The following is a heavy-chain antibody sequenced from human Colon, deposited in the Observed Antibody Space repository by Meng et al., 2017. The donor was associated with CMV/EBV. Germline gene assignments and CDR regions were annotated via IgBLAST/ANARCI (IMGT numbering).Heavy chain of an antibody. D-gene: IGHD2-2*02. V-gene: IGHV4-39*07. CDR3: ARVGQAGYCSSTSCYKGVDY. Sequence: SETLSLTCAVSGGSISTNTNYWGWIRQPPGKGLEWIGTVFYSGSTHYSPSLQSRVTISVDTSKNQFSLRLTSVTDADTAVYYCARVGQAGYCSSTSCYKGVDYWGQGTLVTVSS. CDR2: VFYSGST. CDR1: GGSISTNTNY. J-gene: IGHJ4*02.